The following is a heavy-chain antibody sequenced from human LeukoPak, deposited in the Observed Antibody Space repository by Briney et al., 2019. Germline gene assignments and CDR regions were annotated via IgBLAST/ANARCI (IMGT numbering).Heavy chain of an antibody. CDR3: AKDPTLGIAAAGIYYYYMDV. J-gene: IGHJ6*03. D-gene: IGHD6-13*01. CDR1: GFTFSSYS. CDR2: ISGSGGST. V-gene: IGHV3-23*01. Sequence: PGGSLRLSCAASGFTFSSYSMNWVRQAPGKGLEWVSAISGSGGSTYYADSVKGRFTISRDNSKNTLYLQMNSLRAEDTAVYYCAKDPTLGIAAAGIYYYYMDVWGKGTTVTVSS.